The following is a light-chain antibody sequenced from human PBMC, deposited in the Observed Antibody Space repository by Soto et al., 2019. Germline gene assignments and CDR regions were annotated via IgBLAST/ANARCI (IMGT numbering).Light chain of an antibody. Sequence: QSVVTQPPSASGTPGQTVTISCSGSSSNIGSNYVYWYQQLPGTAPKLLIYNYNLRPSGVVDRFSGSRSGTSASLAIGGLRSEDEADYYCATWDDDVTGPVFGGGTKLTVL. J-gene: IGLJ3*02. CDR1: SSNIGSNY. CDR3: ATWDDDVTGPV. CDR2: NYN. V-gene: IGLV1-47*02.